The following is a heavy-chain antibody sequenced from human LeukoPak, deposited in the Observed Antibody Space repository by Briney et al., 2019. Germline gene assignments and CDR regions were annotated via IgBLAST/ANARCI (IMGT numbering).Heavy chain of an antibody. D-gene: IGHD3-3*01. CDR2: IIPIFGTA. V-gene: IGHV1-69*05. J-gene: IGHJ6*03. CDR3: ARDVCLDFWSGEYYMDV. Sequence: ASVKVSCKASGGTFSSYAISWVRQAPGQGLEWMGRIIPIFGTANYAQKFQGRVTITTDESTSTAYIELSSLRSEDTAVYYCARDVCLDFWSGEYYMDVWGKGTTVTVSS. CDR1: GGTFSSYA.